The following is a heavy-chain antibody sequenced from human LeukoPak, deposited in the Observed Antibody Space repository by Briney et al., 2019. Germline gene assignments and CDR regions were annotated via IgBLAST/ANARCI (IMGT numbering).Heavy chain of an antibody. CDR3: EVSSGGY. J-gene: IGHJ4*02. Sequence: KGLEWVANIKQDGSEKYYVDSVKGRFTISRDNAKKSVYLQMNSLRVEDTAVYYCEVSSGGYWGQGTLVTVSS. V-gene: IGHV3-7*01. CDR2: IKQDGSEK. D-gene: IGHD6-19*01.